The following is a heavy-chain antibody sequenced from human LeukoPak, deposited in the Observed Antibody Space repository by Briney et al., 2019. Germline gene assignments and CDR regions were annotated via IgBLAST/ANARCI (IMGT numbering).Heavy chain of an antibody. CDR2: ISGSGGST. CDR3: AGRNYYDSXGPGF. D-gene: IGHD3-22*01. J-gene: IGHJ4*02. CDR1: GFTFSNDA. Sequence: GGSLRLSCAASGFTFSNDAMSWVRQAPGKGLEWVSGISGSGGSTYYADSVKGRFTIYRDNSKNTLYLQMNSLRAEDTAVYYCAGRNYYDSXGPGFWGQGTXVTVSS. V-gene: IGHV3-23*01.